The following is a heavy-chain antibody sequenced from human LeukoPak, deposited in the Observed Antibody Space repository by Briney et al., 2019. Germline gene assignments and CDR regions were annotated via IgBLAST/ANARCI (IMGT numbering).Heavy chain of an antibody. CDR3: ARRGGYSYGYTKAEIDY. D-gene: IGHD5-18*01. Sequence: SETLSLTCTVSGGSISSSSYYWGWIRQPPGKGLEWIGSIYYSGSTYYNPSLKSRVTISVDTSKNQFSLKLSSVTAADTAVYYCARRGGYSYGYTKAEIDYWGQGTLVTVSS. CDR2: IYYSGST. J-gene: IGHJ4*02. V-gene: IGHV4-39*01. CDR1: GGSISSSSYY.